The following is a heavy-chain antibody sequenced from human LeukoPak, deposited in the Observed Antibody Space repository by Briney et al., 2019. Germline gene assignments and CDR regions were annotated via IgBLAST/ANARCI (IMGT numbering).Heavy chain of an antibody. D-gene: IGHD3-22*01. CDR2: IYSGGST. CDR1: GFTVSSNY. V-gene: IGHV3-53*01. Sequence: GGSLRLSCAASGFTVSSNYMSRVRQAPGKGLEWVSVIYSGGSTYYADSVKGRFTISRDNSKNTLYLQMNSLRAEDTAVYYCARDTYYYDSRAPGVFWGQGTLVTVSS. J-gene: IGHJ4*02. CDR3: ARDTYYYDSRAPGVF.